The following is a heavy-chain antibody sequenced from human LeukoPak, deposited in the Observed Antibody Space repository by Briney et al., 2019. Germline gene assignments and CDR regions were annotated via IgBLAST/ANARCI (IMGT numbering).Heavy chain of an antibody. CDR1: GFTVSSNY. V-gene: IGHV3-66*01. D-gene: IGHD3-16*01. J-gene: IGHJ3*02. CDR3: ARWGRDLDAFDI. CDR2: IYSGGST. Sequence: GGSLRLSCAASGFTVSSNYMSWVRQAPGKGLEWVSVIYSGGSTYYADSVKGRFTISRGNSKNTLYLQMNSLRAEDTAVYYCARWGRDLDAFDIWGQGTMVTVSS.